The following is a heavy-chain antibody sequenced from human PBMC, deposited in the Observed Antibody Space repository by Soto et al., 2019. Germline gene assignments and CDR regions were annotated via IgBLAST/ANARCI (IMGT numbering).Heavy chain of an antibody. V-gene: IGHV4-59*01. CDR1: GGSMRNYF. J-gene: IGHJ4*02. CDR3: ARTTAVPNTLRSRYFFDY. Sequence: SETLSLTCTVSGGSMRNYFWTWIRQPPGKGLEWIGYIHYSGTTSFFPSYNPSLKSRVTISVDLSKNQFSLRLSSVTTADTALYYCARTTAVPNTLRSRYFFDYWGQGTLVTVSS. D-gene: IGHD4-17*01. CDR2: IHYSGTT.